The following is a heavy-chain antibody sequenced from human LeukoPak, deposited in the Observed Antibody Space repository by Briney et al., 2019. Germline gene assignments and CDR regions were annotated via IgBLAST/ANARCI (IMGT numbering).Heavy chain of an antibody. CDR2: TNPNSGGT. V-gene: IGHV1-2*06. CDR1: Y. Sequence: YMHWVRQAPGQGLEWMGRTNPNSGGTNYAQKFQGRVTMTRDTSISTDYMELSGLRSDDTAVYYCASGGGSFGDVWGQGTMVTVSS. D-gene: IGHD2-15*01. J-gene: IGHJ3*01. CDR3: ASGGGSFGDV.